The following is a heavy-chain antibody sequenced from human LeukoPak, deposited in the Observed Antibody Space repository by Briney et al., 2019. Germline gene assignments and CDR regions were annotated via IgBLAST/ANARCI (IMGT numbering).Heavy chain of an antibody. CDR1: AGTFSGYY. CDR3: ARGRYLTTLGGAAAGFLDN. J-gene: IGHJ4*02. D-gene: IGHD6-13*01. Sequence: ASETLSLNCAVNAGTFSGYYWNWIRQPPGKRLEWIGEINHTGNTNYNPSLKRRVSISVDTSQKQFSLRLNSVTAADTAVYYCARGRYLTTLGGAAAGFLDNWGQGILVTVSS. V-gene: IGHV4-34*01. CDR2: INHTGNT.